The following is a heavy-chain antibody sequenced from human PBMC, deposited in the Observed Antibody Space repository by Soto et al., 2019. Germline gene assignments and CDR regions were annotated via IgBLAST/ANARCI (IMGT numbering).Heavy chain of an antibody. J-gene: IGHJ4*02. V-gene: IGHV3-74*03. Sequence: SLRLSCAASGFTFSNYWMHWVRQVPGKGLVWVSRINSDGSSTTYADSVKGRFTISRDNAKNTLYLQMNSLRAEDAAVYYCARDPAPSGWYDYWGQGTLVTVSS. D-gene: IGHD6-19*01. CDR1: GFTFSNYW. CDR3: ARDPAPSGWYDY. CDR2: INSDGSST.